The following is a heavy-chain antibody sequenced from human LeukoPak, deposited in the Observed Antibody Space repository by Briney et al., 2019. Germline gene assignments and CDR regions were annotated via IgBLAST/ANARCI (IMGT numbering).Heavy chain of an antibody. V-gene: IGHV3-21*01. CDR3: AREDSSSGWSNIFDY. D-gene: IGHD6-19*01. J-gene: IGHJ4*02. CDR2: ISSSSSYI. CDR1: GFTFSSYS. Sequence: TGGSLRLSCAASGFTFSSYSMNWVRQAPGKGLEWVSSISSSSSYIYYADSVKGRFTISRDNAKNSLYLQMNSLRAEDTAVYYCAREDSSSGWSNIFDYWGQGTLVTVSS.